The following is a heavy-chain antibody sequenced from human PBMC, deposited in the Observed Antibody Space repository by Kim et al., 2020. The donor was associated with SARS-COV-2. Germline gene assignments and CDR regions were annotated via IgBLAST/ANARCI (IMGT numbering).Heavy chain of an antibody. D-gene: IGHD3-10*01. CDR1: GGSFSGYY. CDR2: INHSGST. J-gene: IGHJ5*02. Sequence: SETLSLTCAVYGGSFSGYYWSWIRQPPGKGLEWIGEINHSGSTNYNPSLKSRVTISVDTSKNQFSLKLSSVTAADTAVYYCAALPIGNIYYGSENWFDP. V-gene: IGHV4-34*01. CDR3: AALPIGNIYYGSENWFDP.